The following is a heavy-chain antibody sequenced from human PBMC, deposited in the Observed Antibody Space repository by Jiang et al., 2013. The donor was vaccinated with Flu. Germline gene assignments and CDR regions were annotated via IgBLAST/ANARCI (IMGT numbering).Heavy chain of an antibody. CDR3: AKDLGVDLLGLAD. Sequence: VQLLESGGGLVKPGGSLRLSCAASGLTFSDYYMSWIRQAPGKGLEWVSHISNSGYKTFYADSVKGRFTISRDNAKSSLYLQMNSLTVEDTAVYYCAKDLGVDLLGLADWGPGVLVTVSS. CDR2: ISNSGYKT. V-gene: IGHV3-11*01. J-gene: IGHJ4*02. CDR1: GLTFSDYY. D-gene: IGHD3-3*01.